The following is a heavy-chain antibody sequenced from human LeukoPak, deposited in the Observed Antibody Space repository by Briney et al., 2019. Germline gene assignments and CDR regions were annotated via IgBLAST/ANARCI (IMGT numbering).Heavy chain of an antibody. J-gene: IGHJ4*02. CDR2: IWYDGSNK. Sequence: GVSLRLSCAASGFTFSSYGMHWVRQAPGKGREWVADIWYDGSNKYYADSVKGRYTISRDNSKNTLYLQMNSLRAEDTAVYYCARDLNYYDSSGYFLDYWGQGTLVTVSS. V-gene: IGHV3-33*01. CDR1: GFTFSSYG. CDR3: ARDLNYYDSSGYFLDY. D-gene: IGHD3-22*01.